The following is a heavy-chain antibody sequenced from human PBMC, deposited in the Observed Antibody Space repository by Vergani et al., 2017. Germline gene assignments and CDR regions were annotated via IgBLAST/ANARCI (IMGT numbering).Heavy chain of an antibody. Sequence: EVQMVESGGGLVKPGGSLRLSCVASGFTFSHYSMNWVRQAPGKGLEWVSSISGNNDDVYYADSVKGRFTISRDNAKNSLYLDMSSLRAEDTAVYYCARAIRTSPPNYYYYMDVWGKGTTVTVSS. CDR1: GFTFSHYS. CDR3: ARAIRTSPPNYYYYMDV. D-gene: IGHD2-2*01. CDR2: ISGNNDDV. J-gene: IGHJ6*03. V-gene: IGHV3-21*01.